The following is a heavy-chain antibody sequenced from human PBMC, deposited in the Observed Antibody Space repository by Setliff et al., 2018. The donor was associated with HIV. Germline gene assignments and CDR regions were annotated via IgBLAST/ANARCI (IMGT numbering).Heavy chain of an antibody. D-gene: IGHD3-22*01. CDR2: INHGGTT. CDR1: GGSFSDCY. V-gene: IGHV4-34*01. J-gene: IGHJ3*02. Sequence: SETLSLTCAVYGGSFSDCYWSWIRQAPEKGLEWIGEINHGGTTNYNPSLKGRVTLSVDMSKNQFSLQLTSVTAADTAVYYCARQGAGYYYDSSEYYTGNGFDMWGQGTMVTVSS. CDR3: ARQGAGYYYDSSEYYTGNGFDM.